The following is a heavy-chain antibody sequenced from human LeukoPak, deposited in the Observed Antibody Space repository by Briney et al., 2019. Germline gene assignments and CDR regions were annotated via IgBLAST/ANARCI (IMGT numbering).Heavy chain of an antibody. CDR1: GGSISSGGYS. Sequence: PSETLSLTCAVSGGSISSGGYSWSWLRQPPGKGLEWIGYIYHSGSTYYNPSLKSRVTISVDRSKNQFSLKLSSVTAADTAVYYCAREVGYCSSTSCYTWFDPWGQGTLVTVSS. CDR2: IYHSGST. D-gene: IGHD2-2*02. V-gene: IGHV4-30-2*01. J-gene: IGHJ5*02. CDR3: AREVGYCSSTSCYTWFDP.